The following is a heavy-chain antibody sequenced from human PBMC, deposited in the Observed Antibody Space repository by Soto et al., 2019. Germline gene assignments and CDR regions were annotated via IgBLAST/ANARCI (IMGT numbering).Heavy chain of an antibody. J-gene: IGHJ6*02. CDR2: IIPIFGTA. V-gene: IGHV1-69*01. CDR3: ARASTGGTSTVTTPYYYGMDV. CDR1: GGTFSSYA. D-gene: IGHD4-17*01. Sequence: VKVSCKASGGTFSSYAISWVRQAPGQGLEWMGGIIPIFGTANYAQKFQGRVTITADESTSTAYMELSSLRSEDTAVYYCARASTGGTSTVTTPYYYGMDVWGQGTTVTVSS.